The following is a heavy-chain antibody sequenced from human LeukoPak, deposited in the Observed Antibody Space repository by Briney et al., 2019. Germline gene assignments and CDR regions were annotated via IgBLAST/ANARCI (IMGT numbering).Heavy chain of an antibody. Sequence: GGSLRLSCAASGFTFSSYGMHWVRQAPGKGLEWVASIRFDGSHKSYADSVKGRFTISRDYSENTLYLQMNSLRPEDTAMYYCAKKGYYASGSYFDYWGQGTLVTVSS. CDR1: GFTFSSYG. CDR3: AKKGYYASGSYFDY. V-gene: IGHV3-30*02. CDR2: IRFDGSHK. J-gene: IGHJ4*02. D-gene: IGHD3-10*01.